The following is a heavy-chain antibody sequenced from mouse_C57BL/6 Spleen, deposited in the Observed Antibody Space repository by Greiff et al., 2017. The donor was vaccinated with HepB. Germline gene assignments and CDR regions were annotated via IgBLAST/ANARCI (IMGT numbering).Heavy chain of an antibody. CDR1: GYAFSSYW. CDR3: AREGGPYGWFAY. D-gene: IGHD1-1*02. Sequence: QVQLKQSGAELVKPGASVKISCKASGYAFSSYWMNWVKQRPGKGLEWIGQIYPGDGDTNYNGKFKGKATLTADKSSSTAYMQLSSLTSEDSAVYCCAREGGPYGWFAYWGQGTLVTVSA. CDR2: IYPGDGDT. V-gene: IGHV1-80*01. J-gene: IGHJ3*01.